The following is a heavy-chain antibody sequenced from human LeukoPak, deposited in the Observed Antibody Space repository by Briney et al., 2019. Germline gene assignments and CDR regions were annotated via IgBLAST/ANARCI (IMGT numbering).Heavy chain of an antibody. Sequence: ASVKVSFNASGYTFTSCYMHWDRQRPGQGLELMGIINPSGGSTSYAQKYQGRVTMTSDTSTSTVYLELRSLRSEDTDVYYCARDIRKRRITMVRGVLYYYCCMDVWRQGTTVSVSS. J-gene: IGHJ6*02. CDR1: GYTFTSCY. D-gene: IGHD3-10*01. V-gene: IGHV1-46*01. CDR3: ARDIRKRRITMVRGVLYYYCCMDV. CDR2: INPSGGST.